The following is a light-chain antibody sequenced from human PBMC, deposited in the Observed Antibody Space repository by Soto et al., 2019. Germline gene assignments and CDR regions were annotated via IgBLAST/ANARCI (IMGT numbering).Light chain of an antibody. CDR3: QQYNNWPPIT. Sequence: EVVMTQSPATLSVSPGERATLSCRASQSVSGNLAWYQQKFGQAPRLLIYNASTRATGIPGGFSGSGSGTEFTLTISSLQSEDFAIYYCQQYNNWPPITFGQGTRLDVK. CDR2: NAS. CDR1: QSVSGN. V-gene: IGKV3-15*01. J-gene: IGKJ5*01.